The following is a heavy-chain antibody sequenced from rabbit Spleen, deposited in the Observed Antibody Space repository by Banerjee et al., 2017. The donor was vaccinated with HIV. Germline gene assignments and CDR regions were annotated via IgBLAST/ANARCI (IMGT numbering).Heavy chain of an antibody. D-gene: IGHD1-1*01. CDR3: ARAPYSQYTYLNL. Sequence: QSLEESGGGLVQPEGSLTLTCTASGFSFSSSYYMCWVRQAPGKGLEWIACIYTGSSGTTYYASWAKGRFTISRTSSTTVTLQVTSLTAADTATYFCARAPYSQYTYLNLWGPGTLVTVS. V-gene: IGHV1S40*01. J-gene: IGHJ4*01. CDR1: GFSFSSSYY. CDR2: IYTGSSGTT.